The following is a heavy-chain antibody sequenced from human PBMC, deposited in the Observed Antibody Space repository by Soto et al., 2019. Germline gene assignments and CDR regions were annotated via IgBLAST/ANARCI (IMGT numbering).Heavy chain of an antibody. J-gene: IGHJ4*02. CDR1: GGSFSNFG. V-gene: IGHV1-69*13. D-gene: IGHD1-1*01. Sequence: ASVKVSCKASGGSFSNFGISWVRQAPGQGLEWMGGIVPVFGRPNYAQRFRGRLTITADESTRTGYMKLISLRSDDTAVYYCAREGSAYNFWGQGTQVTVSS. CDR2: IVPVFGRP. CDR3: AREGSAYNF.